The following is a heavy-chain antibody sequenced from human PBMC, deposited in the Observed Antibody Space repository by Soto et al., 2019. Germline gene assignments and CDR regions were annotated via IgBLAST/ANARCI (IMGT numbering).Heavy chain of an antibody. CDR3: ASTATYYYDSSGSSSQAAFDI. CDR1: GGTFSSYA. D-gene: IGHD3-22*01. CDR2: IIPIFGTA. V-gene: IGHV1-69*01. Sequence: QVQLVQSGAEVKKPGSSVKVSCKASGGTFSSYAISWVRQAPGQGLEWMGGIIPIFGTANYAQKFQGRVTITADESTSTAYMELSSLRSEDTAVYYCASTATYYYDSSGSSSQAAFDIWGQGTMVTVSS. J-gene: IGHJ3*02.